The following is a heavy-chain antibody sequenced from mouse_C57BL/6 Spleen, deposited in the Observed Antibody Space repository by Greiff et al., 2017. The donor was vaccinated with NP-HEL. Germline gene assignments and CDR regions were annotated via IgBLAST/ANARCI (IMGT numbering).Heavy chain of an antibody. V-gene: IGHV5-9-1*02. J-gene: IGHJ2*01. CDR3: TRDKGNYFDY. Sequence: EVMLVESGEGLVKPGGSLKLSCAASGFTFSSYAMSWVRQTPEKRLEWVAYISSGGDCIYYADTVKGRFTISRDNARNTLYLQMSSLKSEDTAMYYCTRDKGNYFDYWGQGTTLTVSS. CDR1: GFTFSSYA. CDR2: ISSGGDCI.